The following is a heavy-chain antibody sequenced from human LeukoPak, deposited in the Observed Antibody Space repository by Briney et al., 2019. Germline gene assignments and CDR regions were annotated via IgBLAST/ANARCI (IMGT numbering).Heavy chain of an antibody. D-gene: IGHD6-19*01. CDR2: ISGSGGST. J-gene: IGHJ4*02. Sequence: PGGSLRLSCAASGFTFSDYFMRWIRQAPGKGLEWVSAISGSGGSTYYADSVKGRFTISRDNSKNTLYLQMNSLRAEDTAVYYCAKDFARWQWLVFGYWGQGTLVTVSS. V-gene: IGHV3-23*01. CDR3: AKDFARWQWLVFGY. CDR1: GFTFSDYF.